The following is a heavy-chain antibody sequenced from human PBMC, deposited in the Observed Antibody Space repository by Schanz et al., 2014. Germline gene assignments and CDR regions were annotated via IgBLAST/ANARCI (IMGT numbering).Heavy chain of an antibody. CDR1: GFTFNNFG. D-gene: IGHD6-19*01. CDR3: VKTDAGWRFDY. Sequence: EVQLVESGGGLVKPGGSLRLSCAASGFTFNNFGMTWVRQAPGKGLEWVSGISDRGDGTNYGDSVRGRFTISRDNSRNTVYLQMNNVGVDDTATYYCVKTDAGWRFDYWGQGTLVIVSS. J-gene: IGHJ4*02. CDR2: ISDRGDGT. V-gene: IGHV3-23*04.